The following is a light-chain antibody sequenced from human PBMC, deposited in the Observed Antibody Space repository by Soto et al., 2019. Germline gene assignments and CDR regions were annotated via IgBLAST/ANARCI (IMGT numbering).Light chain of an antibody. V-gene: IGKV3-11*01. CDR3: QQYNNWPWT. CDR2: DAS. J-gene: IGKJ1*01. CDR1: QSVSNNY. Sequence: EIVLTQSPGTLSLSQGERATLSCRASQSVSNNYLAWYQQKPGQAPRLLIYDASNRATGIPARFSGSGSGTDFTLTISSLEPEDFAVYYCQQYNNWPWTFGQGTKVDNK.